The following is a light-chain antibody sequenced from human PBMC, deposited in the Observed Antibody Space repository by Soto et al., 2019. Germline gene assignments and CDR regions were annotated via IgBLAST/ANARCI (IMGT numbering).Light chain of an antibody. CDR2: KAS. J-gene: IGKJ5*01. Sequence: GDRVTITCRASQSISSWLAWYQQKPGKAPKLLIYKASSLESGVPSRFSGSGSGTEFTLTISSLQPDDFATYYCQQYNSYSFGQGTRLEIK. CDR3: QQYNSYS. CDR1: QSISSW. V-gene: IGKV1-5*03.